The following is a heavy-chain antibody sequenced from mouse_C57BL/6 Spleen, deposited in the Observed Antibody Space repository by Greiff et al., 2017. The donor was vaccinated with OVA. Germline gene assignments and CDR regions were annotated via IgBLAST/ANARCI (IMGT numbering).Heavy chain of an antibody. J-gene: IGHJ4*01. V-gene: IGHV5-17*01. CDR3: ARGLSYAMDY. CDR2: ISSGSSTI. CDR1: GFTFSDYG. Sequence: EVKLVESGGGLVKPGGSLKLSCAASGFTFSDYGLHWVRQAPEKGLEWVAYISSGSSTIYYADTVKGRFTISRDNAKNTLFLQMTSLRSEDTAMYYCARGLSYAMDYWGQGTSVTVSS.